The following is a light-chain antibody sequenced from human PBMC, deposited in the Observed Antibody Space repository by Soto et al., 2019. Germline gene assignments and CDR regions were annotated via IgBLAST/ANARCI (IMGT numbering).Light chain of an antibody. V-gene: IGLV1-40*01. CDR2: GNS. CDR3: QYYDSSLSGAV. J-gene: IGLJ7*01. Sequence: QSVLTQPPSVSAAPGQRVTISCTGSSSNIGAGYDVHWYQQLPGTAPKLLIYGNSNRPSGVPDRFSGSKSGTSASLAITGLQAEDEADYYCQYYDSSLSGAVFGGGTQLTVL. CDR1: SSNIGAGYD.